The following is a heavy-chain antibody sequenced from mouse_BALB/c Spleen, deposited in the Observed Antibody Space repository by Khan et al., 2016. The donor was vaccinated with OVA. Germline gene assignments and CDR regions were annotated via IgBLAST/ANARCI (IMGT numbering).Heavy chain of an antibody. J-gene: IGHJ1*01. CDR1: GYTFTNAG. CDR2: INTHSGVP. V-gene: IGHV9-4*02. CDR3: SSGYGYGWYFDV. Sequence: QIQLVQSGPELKKPGETVRISCKASGYTFTNAGMQWVQKMPGKGLKWIGWINTHSGVPKYAEDFKGRFAFSLETSDSTAYLQIPNLKMEDTATYFCSSGYGYGWYFDVWGAGTTVTVSS. D-gene: IGHD2-2*01.